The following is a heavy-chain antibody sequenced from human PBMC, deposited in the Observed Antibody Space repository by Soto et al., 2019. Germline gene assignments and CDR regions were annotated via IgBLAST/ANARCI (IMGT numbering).Heavy chain of an antibody. V-gene: IGHV3-7*01. J-gene: IGHJ4*02. CDR2: INEDGSDK. D-gene: IGHD6-6*01. CDR1: GFTFSSHW. CDR3: ARDGGQLEDYFDY. Sequence: PGGSLRLSCAASGFTFSSHWMSWLRQAPGKGLEWVANINEDGSDKYYVDSVKGRFTISRDNAKNSLYLQMSSLRVEDTAVYYCARDGGQLEDYFDYWGQGTTVTVSS.